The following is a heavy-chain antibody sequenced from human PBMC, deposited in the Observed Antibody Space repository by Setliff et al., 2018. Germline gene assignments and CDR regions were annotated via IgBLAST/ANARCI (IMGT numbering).Heavy chain of an antibody. J-gene: IGHJ5*02. Sequence: SETLSLTCTVSGGSISTYYWSWIRQPPGKGLEWIGYIYYSGNTNYNPSLKSRITISVDTSKNQFSLKLSSVTAADTAVYYCARGPPGCFFAGWFDPWGQGTLVTVSS. CDR3: ARGPPGCFFAGWFDP. CDR2: IYYSGNT. CDR1: GGSISTYY. D-gene: IGHD2-15*01. V-gene: IGHV4-59*01.